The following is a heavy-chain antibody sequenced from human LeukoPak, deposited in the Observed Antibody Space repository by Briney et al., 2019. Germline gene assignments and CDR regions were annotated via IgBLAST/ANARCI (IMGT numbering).Heavy chain of an antibody. CDR3: AKEMATIAGGFDY. CDR1: GFTFSSYG. D-gene: IGHD5-24*01. CDR2: ISYDGSNK. Sequence: GGSLRLSCAASGFTFSSYGMHWVCQAPGKGLEWVAVISYDGSNKYYADSVKGRFTISRDNSKNTLYLQMNSLRAEDTAVYYCAKEMATIAGGFDYWGQGTLVTVSS. J-gene: IGHJ4*02. V-gene: IGHV3-30*18.